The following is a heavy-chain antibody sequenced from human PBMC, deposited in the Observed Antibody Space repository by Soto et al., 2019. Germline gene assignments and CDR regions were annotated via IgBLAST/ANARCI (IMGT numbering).Heavy chain of an antibody. J-gene: IGHJ6*02. D-gene: IGHD3-10*01. Sequence: GGSLRLSCAASGFTFSSYAMHWVRQAPGKGLEWVAVISYDGSNKYYADSVKGRFTISRDNSKNTLYLQMNSLRAEDTAVYYCARDRTMVAYYYHYYGMDVWGQGTTVTVSS. CDR3: ARDRTMVAYYYHYYGMDV. CDR1: GFTFSSYA. CDR2: ISYDGSNK. V-gene: IGHV3-30-3*01.